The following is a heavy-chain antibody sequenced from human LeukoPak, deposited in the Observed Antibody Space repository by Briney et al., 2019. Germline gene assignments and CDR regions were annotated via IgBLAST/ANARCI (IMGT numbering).Heavy chain of an antibody. J-gene: IGHJ4*02. CDR1: GFTFSSYA. D-gene: IGHD5-18*01. Sequence: GGSLRLSCAASGFTFSSYAMHWVRQAPGKGLEWVAVISYDGSNKYYADSVKGRFTISRDNSKNTLYLQMNSLRAEDTAVYYCARDLAAMVSPLDYWGQGTLVTVSS. V-gene: IGHV3-30*04. CDR2: ISYDGSNK. CDR3: ARDLAAMVSPLDY.